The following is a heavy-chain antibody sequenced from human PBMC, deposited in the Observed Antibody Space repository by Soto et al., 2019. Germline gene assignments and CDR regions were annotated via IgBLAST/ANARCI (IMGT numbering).Heavy chain of an antibody. D-gene: IGHD3-22*01. CDR2: VSAYNGNT. V-gene: IGHV1-18*01. Sequence: VSVKVSWKASGYTFTSYGISWVRQAPGQGLEWMGWVSAYNGNTNYAQKLQGRVTMTTDTSTSTAYMELRSLRSDDTAVYYCARGPPYYYDSSGYQPPFDYWGQGTLVTVSS. CDR1: GYTFTSYG. CDR3: ARGPPYYYDSSGYQPPFDY. J-gene: IGHJ4*02.